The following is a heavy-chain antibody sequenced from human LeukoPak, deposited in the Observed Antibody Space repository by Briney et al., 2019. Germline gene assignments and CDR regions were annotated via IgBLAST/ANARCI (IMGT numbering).Heavy chain of an antibody. D-gene: IGHD3-16*01. CDR1: GFTFSDSW. Sequence: PGGSLRLSCAASGFTFSDSWMSWVRQAPGKGLEGVANMNQDGSAKDYVDSVKGRFTISSDNARNSLYLQMSSLRAEDTAVYYCATYTHWVAGDVWGQGTTVTVSS. V-gene: IGHV3-7*01. CDR2: MNQDGSAK. CDR3: ATYTHWVAGDV. J-gene: IGHJ6*02.